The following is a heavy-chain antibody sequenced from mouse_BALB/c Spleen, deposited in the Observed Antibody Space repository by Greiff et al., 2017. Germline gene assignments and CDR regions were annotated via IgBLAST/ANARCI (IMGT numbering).Heavy chain of an antibody. D-gene: IGHD1-1*01. J-gene: IGHJ4*01. CDR3: ASARLCGSSHAMDY. V-gene: IGHV14-3*02. Sequence: EVQLQQSGAELVKPGASVKLSCTASGSTFQDTYMPWVKQRPEQGLEWIGRIDPANGITKYDPKFQGKATVTADTSANTAYMQVSSLTSEATADYSCASARLCGSSHAMDYWGQGTSVTVSS. CDR2: IDPANGIT. CDR1: GSTFQDTY.